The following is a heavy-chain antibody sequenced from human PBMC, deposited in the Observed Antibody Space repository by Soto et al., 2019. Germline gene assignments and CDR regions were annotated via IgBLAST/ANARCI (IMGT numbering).Heavy chain of an antibody. CDR3: ARNIVVVVAASGIGYNWFDP. Sequence: ASVKVSCKASGYTFTSYDINWVRQATGQGLEWMGWMNPNSGNTGYAQKFQGRVTMTRNTSISTAYMELSSLRSEDTAVYYCARNIVVVVAASGIGYNWFDPWGQGTLVTVS. D-gene: IGHD2-15*01. CDR2: MNPNSGNT. CDR1: GYTFTSYD. V-gene: IGHV1-8*01. J-gene: IGHJ5*02.